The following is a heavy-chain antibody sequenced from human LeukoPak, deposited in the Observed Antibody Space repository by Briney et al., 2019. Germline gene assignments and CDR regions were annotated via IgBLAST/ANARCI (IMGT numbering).Heavy chain of an antibody. Sequence: SETLSLTCTVSGGSISSGGYYWSWIRQPPGKGLEWIGYIYHSGSTYYNPSLKSRVTISVDRSKNQFSLKLSSVTAADTAVYYRARTISSTSQTFDYWGQGTLVTVSS. J-gene: IGHJ4*02. CDR1: GGSISSGGYY. V-gene: IGHV4-30-2*01. CDR2: IYHSGST. CDR3: ARTISSTSQTFDY. D-gene: IGHD2-2*01.